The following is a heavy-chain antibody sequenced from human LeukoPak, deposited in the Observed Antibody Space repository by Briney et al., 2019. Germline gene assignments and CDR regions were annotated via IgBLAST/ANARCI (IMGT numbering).Heavy chain of an antibody. CDR2: ISYDGSNK. J-gene: IGHJ4*02. V-gene: IGHV3-30*04. Sequence: PGRSLRLSCAASGFTFSSYAMHWVRQAPGKGLEWVAVISYDGSNKYYADSVKGRFTISRDNSKNTLYLQMNSLRAEDTAVYYCARNSGSHYYFDYWGQGTLVTVSS. CDR1: GFTFSSYA. CDR3: ARNSGSHYYFDY. D-gene: IGHD1-26*01.